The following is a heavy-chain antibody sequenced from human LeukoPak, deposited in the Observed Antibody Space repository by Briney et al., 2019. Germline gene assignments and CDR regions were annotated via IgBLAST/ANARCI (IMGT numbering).Heavy chain of an antibody. CDR1: GFTFISYW. D-gene: IGHD3-3*01. V-gene: IGHV3-7*01. J-gene: IGHJ5*02. CDR2: INQDGSEK. Sequence: PGGSLRLSCAASGFTFISYWMSWVRQAPGKGLEWVANINQDGSEKYYVDSVKGRFTISRDNAKNSLYLQMNSLRAEDTAVYYCARDLFGVVNRFDPWGQGTLVTVSS. CDR3: ARDLFGVVNRFDP.